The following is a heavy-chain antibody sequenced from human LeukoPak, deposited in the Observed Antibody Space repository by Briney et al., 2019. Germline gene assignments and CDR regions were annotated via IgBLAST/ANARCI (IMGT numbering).Heavy chain of an antibody. J-gene: IGHJ4*02. CDR1: VFTFSSYW. D-gene: IGHD3/OR15-3a*01. CDR2: IKQDGSEK. Sequence: GGSLRLSCAASVFTFSSYWMSWVREAPGKGLEWVANIKQDGSEKYYVDSVKSRCSISRDNTKNSLYLQMNNLRAEDTAVYYCARDSVIYGYWGQGTLVTVPS. V-gene: IGHV3-7*01. CDR3: ARDSVIYGY.